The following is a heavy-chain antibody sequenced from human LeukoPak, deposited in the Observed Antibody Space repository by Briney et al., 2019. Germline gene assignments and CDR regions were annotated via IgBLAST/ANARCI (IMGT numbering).Heavy chain of an antibody. Sequence: SETLSLTCTVSGGSISSYYWSWIRQPPGKELEWIGYIYYSGSTYYNPSLKSRVTISVDTSKNQFSLKLSSVTAADTAVYYCARVGYSYGSHYFDYWGQGTLVTVSS. CDR3: ARVGYSYGSHYFDY. CDR1: GGSISSYY. D-gene: IGHD5-18*01. V-gene: IGHV4-59*12. J-gene: IGHJ4*02. CDR2: IYYSGST.